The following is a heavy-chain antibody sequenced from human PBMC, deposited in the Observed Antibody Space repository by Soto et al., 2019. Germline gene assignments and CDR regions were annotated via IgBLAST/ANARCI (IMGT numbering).Heavy chain of an antibody. CDR2: IYSGGST. J-gene: IGHJ5*02. D-gene: IGHD5-18*01. Sequence: LRLSCAASGFTVSSNYMSWVRQAPGKGLEWVSVIYSGGSTYYADSVKGRFTISRDNSKNTLYLQMNSLRAEDTAVYYCARGVIQLEGFDPWGQGTLVTVSS. V-gene: IGHV3-53*01. CDR3: ARGVIQLEGFDP. CDR1: GFTVSSNY.